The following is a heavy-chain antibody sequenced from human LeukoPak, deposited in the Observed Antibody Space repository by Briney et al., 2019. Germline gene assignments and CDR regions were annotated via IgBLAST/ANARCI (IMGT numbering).Heavy chain of an antibody. CDR1: GFTFSIYS. D-gene: IGHD4-17*01. V-gene: IGHV3-21*01. CDR3: ARVMNDYGDYVFDY. Sequence: AGGSLRLSCAASGFTFSIYSMNWVRQAPGKGLEWVSSITSSSSYIYYADSVKGRFTISRDNAKNSLYLQMNSLRTEDTAVYFCARVMNDYGDYVFDYWGQGTLVTVSS. CDR2: ITSSSSYI. J-gene: IGHJ4*02.